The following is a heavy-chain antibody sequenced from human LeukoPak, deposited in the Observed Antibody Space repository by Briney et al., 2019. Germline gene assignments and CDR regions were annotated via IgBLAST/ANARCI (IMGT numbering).Heavy chain of an antibody. Sequence: GGSLRLSCAASGFTFSSYWMHWVRQAPGKGLVWVSRINSDGSSTSYADSVKGRFTISRDNAKNSLHLQMNSLRAEDTALYYCARDGYYDSSGYFLNWGQGILVTVSS. D-gene: IGHD3-22*01. CDR1: GFTFSSYW. CDR2: INSDGSST. J-gene: IGHJ4*02. V-gene: IGHV3-74*01. CDR3: ARDGYYDSSGYFLN.